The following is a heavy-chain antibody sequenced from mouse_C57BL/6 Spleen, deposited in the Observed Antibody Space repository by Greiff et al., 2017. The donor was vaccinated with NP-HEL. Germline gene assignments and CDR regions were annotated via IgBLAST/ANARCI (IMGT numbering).Heavy chain of an antibody. CDR1: GFTFSDYY. CDR2: INYDGSST. CDR3: ARDRYDGYYDWYCDV. D-gene: IGHD2-3*01. J-gene: IGHJ1*03. Sequence: DVQLVESEGGLVQPGSSMKLSCTASGFTFSDYYMAWVRQVPEKGLEWVANINYDGSSTYYLDSLKSRFIISRDNAKNILYLQMSILKSEDTATYYCARDRYDGYYDWYCDVWGTGTTVTVSS. V-gene: IGHV5-16*01.